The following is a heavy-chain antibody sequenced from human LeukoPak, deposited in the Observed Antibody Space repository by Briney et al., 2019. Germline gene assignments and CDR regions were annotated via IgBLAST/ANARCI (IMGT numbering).Heavy chain of an antibody. CDR3: ARGPQILYDAFDI. Sequence: RASVKVSCKASGYTFTSYYMHWVRQAPGQGLEWMGIINPSGGRTSYARKFQGRVTMTRDTSTSTVYMELSSLRSEDTAVYYCARGPQILYDAFDIWGQGTMVTVSS. CDR1: GYTFTSYY. V-gene: IGHV1-46*01. J-gene: IGHJ3*02. D-gene: IGHD2-15*01. CDR2: INPSGGRT.